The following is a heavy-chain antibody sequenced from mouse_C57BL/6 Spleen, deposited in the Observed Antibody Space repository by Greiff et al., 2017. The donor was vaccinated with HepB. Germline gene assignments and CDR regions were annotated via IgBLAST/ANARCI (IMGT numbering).Heavy chain of an antibody. Sequence: VQLVESGPGLVQPSQSLSITCTVSGFSLTSYGVHWVRQSPGKGLEWLGVIWSGGSTDYNAAFISRLSISKDNSKSQVFFKMNSLQADDTAIYYCARNKGYGNWYYFDYWGQGTTLTVSS. J-gene: IGHJ2*01. CDR1: GFSLTSYG. V-gene: IGHV2-2*01. CDR2: IWSGGST. CDR3: ARNKGYGNWYYFDY. D-gene: IGHD2-10*02.